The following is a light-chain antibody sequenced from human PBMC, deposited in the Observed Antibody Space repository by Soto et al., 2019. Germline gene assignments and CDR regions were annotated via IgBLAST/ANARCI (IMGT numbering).Light chain of an antibody. J-gene: IGKJ1*01. CDR3: QQYGDSPWT. CDR1: QSVSNNY. CDR2: GAS. Sequence: EIVLTQSPGTLSLSPGERATLSCRASQSVSNNYLAWYQQKPGQAPRLLVYGASTRATGVPARFSGSGSGTDFTLTIGRLEPEDFAVYYCQQYGDSPWTVGRGTKVEIK. V-gene: IGKV3-20*01.